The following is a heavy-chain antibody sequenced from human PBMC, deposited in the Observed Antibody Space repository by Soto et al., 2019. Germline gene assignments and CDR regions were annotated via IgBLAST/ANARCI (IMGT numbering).Heavy chain of an antibody. CDR3: ARENPAVGDVVVVAATNSPDAFDI. V-gene: IGHV3-30-3*01. CDR1: GFTFSSYA. J-gene: IGHJ3*02. Sequence: QVQLVESGGGVVQPGRSLRLSCAASGFTFSSYAMHWVRQAPGKGLECVAVISYDGSNKYYADSVKGRFTISRDNSKNTLYLQMNSLRAEDTAVYYCARENPAVGDVVVVAATNSPDAFDIWGQGTMVTVSS. D-gene: IGHD2-15*01. CDR2: ISYDGSNK.